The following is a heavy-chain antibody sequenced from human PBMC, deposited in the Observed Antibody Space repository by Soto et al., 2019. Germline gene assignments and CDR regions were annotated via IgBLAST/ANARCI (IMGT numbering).Heavy chain of an antibody. CDR2: ISAYNGNT. J-gene: IGHJ4*02. D-gene: IGHD2-21*02. V-gene: IGHV1-18*04. Sequence: GASVKVSCKASGYTFTSYGISWVRQAPGQGLEWMGWISAYNGNTNYAQKLQGRVTMTTDTSTSTAYMDLRSLRSDDTAVYYCARVAYCGGDCYSEVDYWGQGTLVTVS. CDR1: GYTFTSYG. CDR3: ARVAYCGGDCYSEVDY.